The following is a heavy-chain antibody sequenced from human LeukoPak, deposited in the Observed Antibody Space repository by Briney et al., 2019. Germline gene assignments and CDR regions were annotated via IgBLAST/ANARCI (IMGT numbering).Heavy chain of an antibody. J-gene: IGHJ5*02. CDR1: GYTFTSYD. CDR2: MNPNSGNT. Sequence: GSSVTVSCKASGYTFTSYDINWVRQATGQGLEWMGWMNPNSGNTGYAQKFQGRVTMTRNTSISTAYMELSSLRSEDTAVYYCARGRGVVSHNWFDPWGQGTLVTVSS. CDR3: ARGRGVVSHNWFDP. V-gene: IGHV1-8*01.